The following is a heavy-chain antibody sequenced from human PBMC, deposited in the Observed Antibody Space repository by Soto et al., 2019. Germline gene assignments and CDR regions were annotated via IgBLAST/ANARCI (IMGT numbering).Heavy chain of an antibody. CDR2: ISTSIDAT. J-gene: IGHJ4*02. D-gene: IGHD6-6*01. CDR3: AKDRTVAARNFDY. V-gene: IGHV3-23*01. Sequence: GGSLRLSCAASGFAFSNYAMHWVREAPGKGLEWVSSISTSIDATYYADSVKGRFTISRDDSKNTLYLQMNSLRAEDSAVYYCAKDRTVAARNFDYWGQGTQVTVSS. CDR1: GFAFSNYA.